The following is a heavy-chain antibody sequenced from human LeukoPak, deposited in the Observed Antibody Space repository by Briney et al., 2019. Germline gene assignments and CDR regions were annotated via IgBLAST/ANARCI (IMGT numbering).Heavy chain of an antibody. Sequence: GGSLRLSCAASGSTFSNYGMHWVRQAPGKGLEWVAFIRYDGSNKYYVDSVKGRFTISRDNSKNTLYLQMNSLRAEDTAVYYCAKPLGVAVAAHDAFDIWGQGTMVTVSS. J-gene: IGHJ3*02. D-gene: IGHD6-19*01. V-gene: IGHV3-30*02. CDR2: IRYDGSNK. CDR3: AKPLGVAVAAHDAFDI. CDR1: GSTFSNYG.